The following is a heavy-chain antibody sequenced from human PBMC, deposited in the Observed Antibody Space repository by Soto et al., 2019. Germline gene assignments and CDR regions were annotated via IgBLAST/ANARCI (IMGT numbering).Heavy chain of an antibody. CDR1: GYSINDGYY. V-gene: IGHV4-38-2*01. CDR2: MFHSGST. CDR3: ARGHIVVVPTVGWFDP. Sequence: SETLSLTCGVSGYSINDGYYWGWIRQPPGKGLEWIGSMFHSGSTHYNPSLKSRVTMSVDTSKNQFSLRLSSVTASDTAVYYCARGHIVVVPTVGWFDPWGQGTLVTVS. J-gene: IGHJ5*02. D-gene: IGHD2-15*01.